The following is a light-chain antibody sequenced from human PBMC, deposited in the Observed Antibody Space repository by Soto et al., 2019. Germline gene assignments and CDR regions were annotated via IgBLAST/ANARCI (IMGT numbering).Light chain of an antibody. CDR3: SSYAGSKLV. CDR1: SSDVGGYNY. J-gene: IGLJ2*01. V-gene: IGLV2-8*01. Sequence: QSVLTQPPSASGSPGQSVTISCTGTSSDVGGYNYVSWYQQYPGKAPKLMIYEVSKRPSGVPDRFSGSKSGNTASLTVSGLQAEDEADYHCSSYAGSKLVFGGGTKVTVL. CDR2: EVS.